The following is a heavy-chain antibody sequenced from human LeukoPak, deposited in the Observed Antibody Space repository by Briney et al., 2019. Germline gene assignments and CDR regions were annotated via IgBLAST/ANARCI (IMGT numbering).Heavy chain of an antibody. Sequence: SETLSLTCTLSGGSISSSSYYWGWIRQPPGKGLEWIGSIYYSGSTYYNPSLKSRVTISVDTSKNQFSLKLSSVTAADTAVYYCATLIHSPGLYRYWYFDLWGRGTLVTVSS. CDR3: ATLIHSPGLYRYWYFDL. D-gene: IGHD1-14*01. V-gene: IGHV4-39*01. CDR2: IYYSGST. CDR1: GGSISSSSYY. J-gene: IGHJ2*01.